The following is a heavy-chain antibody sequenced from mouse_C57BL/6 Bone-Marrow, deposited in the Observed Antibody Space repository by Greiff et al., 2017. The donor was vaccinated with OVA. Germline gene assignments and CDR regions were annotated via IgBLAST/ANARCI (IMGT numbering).Heavy chain of an antibody. Sequence: VQLQQPGAELVRPGPSVKLSCKASGYTFTSYWMHWVKQRPGQGLEWIGVIDPSDSYTNYNQKFKGKATLTVDTSSSTAYMQLSSLTSEDSAVYYCARVHYYGSSSAWFAYWGQGTLVTVSA. J-gene: IGHJ3*01. D-gene: IGHD1-1*01. V-gene: IGHV1-59*01. CDR3: ARVHYYGSSSAWFAY. CDR1: GYTFTSYW. CDR2: IDPSDSYT.